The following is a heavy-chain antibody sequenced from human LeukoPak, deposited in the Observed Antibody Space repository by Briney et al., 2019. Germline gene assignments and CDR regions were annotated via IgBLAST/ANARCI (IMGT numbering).Heavy chain of an antibody. V-gene: IGHV3-23*01. J-gene: IGHJ5*02. CDR1: GFTFTYYA. Sequence: PGGSLRLSCAASGFTFTYYAMNWVRQAPGKGLEWVSAISGSDGSTYYADSVKGRFTISRDNSKNTLYLQMNSLRSEDAAVYYCARDGNYYDSSGYYYHWFDPWGQGTLVTVSS. CDR2: ISGSDGST. CDR3: ARDGNYYDSSGYYYHWFDP. D-gene: IGHD3-22*01.